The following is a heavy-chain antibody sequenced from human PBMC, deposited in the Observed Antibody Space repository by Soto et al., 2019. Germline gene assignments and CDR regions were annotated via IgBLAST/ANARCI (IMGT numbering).Heavy chain of an antibody. Sequence: GGTLRLSCAASGLTFSKYCMSWVRQAPGNGLEWVANIKQEGSERHYVDSVKGRFTISRDNAKKSLYLQMDRLTVEDTAVYYCASGSQEAWGQGTLVTVSS. D-gene: IGHD3-10*01. CDR3: ASGSQEA. CDR2: IKQEGSER. CDR1: GLTFSKYC. V-gene: IGHV3-7*03. J-gene: IGHJ5*02.